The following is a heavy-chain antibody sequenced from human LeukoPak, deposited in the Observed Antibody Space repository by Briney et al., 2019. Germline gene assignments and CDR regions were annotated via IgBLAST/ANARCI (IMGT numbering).Heavy chain of an antibody. CDR2: ISAYNGNT. CDR1: GYTFTSYG. CDR3: ARADIVVVPAAYYW. Sequence: ASVKVSCKASGYTFTSYGISWVRQAPGQGLEWMGWISAYNGNTNYAQKLQGRVTMTTDTSTSTAYMELSRLRSDDTAVYYCARADIVVVPAAYYWWGQGTLVTVSS. D-gene: IGHD2-2*01. J-gene: IGHJ4*02. V-gene: IGHV1-18*01.